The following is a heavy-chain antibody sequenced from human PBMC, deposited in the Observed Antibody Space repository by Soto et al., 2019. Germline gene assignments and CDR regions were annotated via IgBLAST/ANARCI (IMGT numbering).Heavy chain of an antibody. V-gene: IGHV1-69*13. J-gene: IGHJ6*02. CDR3: ARYRYYYYGMDV. Sequence: SVKVSCKASGGTSSSYAISWVRQAPGQGLEWMGGIIPIFGTANYAQKFQGRVTITADESTSTAYMELSSLRSEDTAVYYCARYRYYYYGMDVWGQGTTVTVSS. D-gene: IGHD1-26*01. CDR2: IIPIFGTA. CDR1: GGTSSSYA.